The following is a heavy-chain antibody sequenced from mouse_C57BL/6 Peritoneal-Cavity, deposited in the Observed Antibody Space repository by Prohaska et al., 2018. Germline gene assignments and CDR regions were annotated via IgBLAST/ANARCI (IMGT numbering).Heavy chain of an antibody. CDR1: GYTFTSYW. D-gene: IGHD2-1*01. V-gene: IGHV1-61*01. CDR3: ACNYDAMDY. J-gene: IGHJ4*01. Sequence: QVQLQQPGAELVRPGSSVKLSCKASGYTFTSYWMDWVKQRPGQGLEWIGNMYPSDXETHYNQKFKDKATLTVDKSSSTAYMQLSSLTSEDSAVYYCACNYDAMDYWGQGTSVTVSS. CDR2: MYPSDXET.